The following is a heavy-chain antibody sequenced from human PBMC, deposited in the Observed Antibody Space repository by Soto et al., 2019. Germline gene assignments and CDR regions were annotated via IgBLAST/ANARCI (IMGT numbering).Heavy chain of an antibody. D-gene: IGHD3-22*01. CDR3: AKVHDRGIVVVADAFDI. V-gene: IGHV3-23*01. CDR2: ISGSGGST. CDR1: GFTFSSYA. Sequence: GGSLRLSCAASGFTFSSYAMSWVRQAPGKGLEWVSAISGSGGSTYYADSVKGRFTISRDNSKNTLYLQMNSLRAEDTAVYYCAKVHDRGIVVVADAFDIWGQGTMVTVSS. J-gene: IGHJ3*02.